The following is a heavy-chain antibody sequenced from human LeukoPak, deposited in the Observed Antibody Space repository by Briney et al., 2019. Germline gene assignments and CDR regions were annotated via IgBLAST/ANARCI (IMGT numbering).Heavy chain of an antibody. CDR1: GGSISSYY. CDR3: AKYAKVGLVAPGLDY. D-gene: IGHD2-8*02. V-gene: IGHV4-59*08. Sequence: PSETLSLTCTVSGGSISSYYWSWLRQPPGKGLEWIGYIYYSGSTNYNPSLKSRVTISVDTSKNQFSMELTSVTAADTAVYYCAKYAKVGLVAPGLDYWGRGTLVTVSS. J-gene: IGHJ4*02. CDR2: IYYSGST.